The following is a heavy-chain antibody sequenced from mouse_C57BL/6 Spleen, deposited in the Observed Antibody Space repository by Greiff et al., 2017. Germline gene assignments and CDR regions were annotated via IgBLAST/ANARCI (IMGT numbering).Heavy chain of an antibody. CDR2: ISSGGSYT. CDR3: ARGEGLGEKYYFDY. CDR1: GFTFSSYG. D-gene: IGHD3-3*01. Sequence: EVQLVESGGDLVKPGGSLKLSCAASGFTFSSYGMSWVRQTPDKRLEWVATISSGGSYTYYPDSVKGRFTISRDNAKNTLYLQMSSLKSEDTAMYYCARGEGLGEKYYFDYWGQGTTLTVSS. J-gene: IGHJ2*01. V-gene: IGHV5-6*01.